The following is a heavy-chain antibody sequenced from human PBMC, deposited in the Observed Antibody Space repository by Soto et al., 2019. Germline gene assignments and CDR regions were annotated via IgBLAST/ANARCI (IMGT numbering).Heavy chain of an antibody. V-gene: IGHV4-31*03. Sequence: PSETLSLTCTVSGGSISSGGYYWSWIRQHPGKGLEWIGYIYYSGSTYYNPSLKSRATISVDTSKNQFSLKLSSVTAADTAVYYCARKPRRFGELHVDYWGQGTLVTVSS. CDR1: GGSISSGGYY. J-gene: IGHJ4*02. D-gene: IGHD3-10*01. CDR2: IYYSGST. CDR3: ARKPRRFGELHVDY.